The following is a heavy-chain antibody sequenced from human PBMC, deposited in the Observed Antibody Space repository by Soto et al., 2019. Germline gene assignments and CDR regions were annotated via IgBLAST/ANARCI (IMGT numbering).Heavy chain of an antibody. CDR1: GYNFIDYY. D-gene: IGHD3-9*01. CDR2: ISPKSGGT. Sequence: QVQLVQSGAEVKKPGASVKVSCEASGYNFIDYYIHWVRQAPGQGFEWMGRISPKSGGTNYAQKFEGRVTMTWDTSLNTAYMELISLKSDDTAVYYCARPPGYISDWYYFDLWGQGTRVTVSS. V-gene: IGHV1-2*02. CDR3: ARPPGYISDWYYFDL. J-gene: IGHJ4*02.